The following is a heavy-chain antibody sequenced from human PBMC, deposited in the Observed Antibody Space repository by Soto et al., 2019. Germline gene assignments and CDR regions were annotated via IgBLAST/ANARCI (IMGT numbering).Heavy chain of an antibody. CDR2: ISYSGST. Sequence: QVKLQESGPGLVKPSQTLSLTCTVSGGSISSGNYYWSWIRQPPGKGLEWIGFISYSGSTYYSTYVKSRVTISVDTPKGQFSLNRSFLTAAHTAGYYCATMGTPATGLYFFDYWGQGSLVTVSS. D-gene: IGHD2-15*01. CDR3: ATMGTPATGLYFFDY. J-gene: IGHJ4*02. V-gene: IGHV4-30-4*01. CDR1: GGSISSGNYY.